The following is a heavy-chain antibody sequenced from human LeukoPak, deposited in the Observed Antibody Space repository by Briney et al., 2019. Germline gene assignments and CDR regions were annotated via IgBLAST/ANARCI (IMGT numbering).Heavy chain of an antibody. Sequence: GRSLRLSCAASGFTFSSYGMHWVRQAPGKGLEWVAVIWYDGSNKYYADSVKGRFTISRDNPKNTLYLQMNSLRAEDTAVYYCARDGGGVRYFDWENAPNYFDYWGQGTLVTVSS. V-gene: IGHV3-33*01. D-gene: IGHD3-9*01. CDR3: ARDGGGVRYFDWENAPNYFDY. J-gene: IGHJ4*02. CDR2: IWYDGSNK. CDR1: GFTFSSYG.